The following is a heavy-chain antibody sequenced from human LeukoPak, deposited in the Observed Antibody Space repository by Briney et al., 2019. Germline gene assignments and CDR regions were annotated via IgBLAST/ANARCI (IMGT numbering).Heavy chain of an antibody. CDR3: ARVDYGSGCDS. CDR2: ISSNGDST. CDR1: GFTLSSFS. Sequence: GGSPRLSCAASGFTLSSFSMHWVRQAPGKGLEFVSAISSNGDSTYYANSVKGRFTISRDISKNTLYLQMGSLRPEDMAVYYCARVDYGSGCDSWGQGTLVTVSS. V-gene: IGHV3-64*01. D-gene: IGHD6-19*01. J-gene: IGHJ4*02.